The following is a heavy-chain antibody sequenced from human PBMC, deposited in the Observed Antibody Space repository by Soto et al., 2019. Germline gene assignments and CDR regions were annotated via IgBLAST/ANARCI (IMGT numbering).Heavy chain of an antibody. V-gene: IGHV1-24*01. Sequence: ASVKLSCKVSGYTITDLSMHCVRQAPGKGLEWMGGFDPEDGETIYAQKFQGRVTMTEDTSTDTAYMELSSLRSEDTAVYYCATPPPKTYYYDSSGYYSGFDYWGQGTLLTVSS. D-gene: IGHD3-22*01. CDR2: FDPEDGET. CDR1: GYTITDLS. J-gene: IGHJ4*02. CDR3: ATPPPKTYYYDSSGYYSGFDY.